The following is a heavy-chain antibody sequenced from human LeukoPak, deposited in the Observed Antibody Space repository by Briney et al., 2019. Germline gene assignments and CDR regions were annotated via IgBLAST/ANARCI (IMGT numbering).Heavy chain of an antibody. D-gene: IGHD3-22*01. CDR1: GYSFTNYW. J-gene: IGHJ3*02. Sequence: GESLKISCKGSGYSFTNYWIGWVRQMPGKGLEWMGIIYPGDSDTTHSPSFQGQVTISADKSINTAYLQWSSLKASDTAMYYCARRGVDSSGYRDAFDIWGQGTMVTVSS. CDR2: IYPGDSDT. V-gene: IGHV5-51*01. CDR3: ARRGVDSSGYRDAFDI.